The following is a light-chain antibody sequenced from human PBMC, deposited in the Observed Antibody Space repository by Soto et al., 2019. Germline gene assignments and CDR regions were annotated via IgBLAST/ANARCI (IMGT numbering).Light chain of an antibody. J-gene: IGKJ4*01. CDR1: QSIINH. CDR2: AAS. V-gene: IGKV1-39*01. CDR3: QQLNSYPLT. Sequence: DIKMSQSPSALSASVEDRVIITCRASQSIINHLNWYQQKPGKAPKLLIFAASSLQSGVPSRFSGSGSGTDFTLTISSLQPEDFATYYCQQLNSYPLTFGGGTMVDIK.